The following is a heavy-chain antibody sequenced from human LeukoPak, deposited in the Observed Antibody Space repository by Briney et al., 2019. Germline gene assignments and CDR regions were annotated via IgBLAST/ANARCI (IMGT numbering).Heavy chain of an antibody. J-gene: IGHJ4*02. CDR3: AKLSYDSSAYHSDY. D-gene: IGHD3-22*01. CDR2: ITRSGDTI. Sequence: PGGSLRLSCAASGFTFSSYEMNWVRQAPGKGLEWVSYITRSGDTIYYADSVKGRFTISRDNSKNTLHLQMNSLRAEDTAVYYCAKLSYDSSAYHSDYWGQGTLVTVSS. CDR1: GFTFSSYE. V-gene: IGHV3-48*03.